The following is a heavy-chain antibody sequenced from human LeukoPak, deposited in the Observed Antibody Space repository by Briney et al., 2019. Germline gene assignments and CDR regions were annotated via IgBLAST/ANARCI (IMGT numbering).Heavy chain of an antibody. CDR1: GFTFTTYW. Sequence: GGSLRLSCAASGFTFTTYWMTWVRQAPGKGLEWVANINQDGTEKYYVDSVKGRFTISRDNAKNSLYLQMNSLRVEDTAVNYCAKVAKYYYGSETYYFFEHWGQGTPVTASS. CDR3: AKVAKYYYGSETYYFFEH. V-gene: IGHV3-7*01. J-gene: IGHJ4*02. CDR2: INQDGTEK. D-gene: IGHD3-10*01.